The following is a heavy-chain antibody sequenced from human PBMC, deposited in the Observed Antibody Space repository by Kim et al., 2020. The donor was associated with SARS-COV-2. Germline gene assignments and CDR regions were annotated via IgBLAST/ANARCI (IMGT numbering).Heavy chain of an antibody. Sequence: YAQKFQGRVTMTRDTSPSTVYMELSSLRSEDTAVYYCARDGLLWFGELFYWGQGTTVTVSS. CDR3: ARDGLLWFGELFY. J-gene: IGHJ6*02. D-gene: IGHD3-10*01. V-gene: IGHV1-46*01.